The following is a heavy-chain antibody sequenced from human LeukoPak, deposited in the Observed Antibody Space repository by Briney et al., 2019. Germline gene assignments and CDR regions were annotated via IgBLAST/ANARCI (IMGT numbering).Heavy chain of an antibody. V-gene: IGHV1-69*05. CDR2: IIPIFGTA. J-gene: IGHJ5*02. Sequence: SVKVSCKASGGTFSSYAISWVRQASGQGLEWMGGIIPIFGTANYAQKFQGRVTITTDESTSTAYMELSSLRSEDTAVYYCARAAYYQNWFDPWGQGTLVTVSS. D-gene: IGHD3-10*01. CDR3: ARAAYYQNWFDP. CDR1: GGTFSSYA.